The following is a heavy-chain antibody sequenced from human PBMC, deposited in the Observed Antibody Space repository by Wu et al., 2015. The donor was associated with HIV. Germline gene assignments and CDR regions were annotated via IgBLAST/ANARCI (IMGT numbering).Heavy chain of an antibody. D-gene: IGHD5-24*01. Sequence: QDQLVQPGVEVKEPGADVKVSCNISESIFSRHDVNWFRQASGRGLEWLGWMNPGHGGSGIVENFRVRAIMTSRSDIQKQPNLELRGLRPSDAAVYFCAVATISAFDIWGPGTRVIVSS. J-gene: IGHJ3*02. CDR3: AVATISAFDI. CDR1: ESIFSRHD. CDR2: MNPGHGGS. V-gene: IGHV1-8*01.